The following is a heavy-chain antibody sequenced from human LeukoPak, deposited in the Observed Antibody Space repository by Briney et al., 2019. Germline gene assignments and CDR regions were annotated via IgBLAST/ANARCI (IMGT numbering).Heavy chain of an antibody. CDR1: GFTFSSYA. CDR3: AKDQGYPLGFDY. J-gene: IGHJ4*02. CDR2: ISGSGGST. V-gene: IGHV3-23*01. D-gene: IGHD5-12*01. Sequence: GGSLRLSCAASGFTFSSYAMSWVRQAPGKGLEWVSAISGSGGSTYYADSVKGRLTISRDNSKNTLYLQMNSLRAEDTAVYYCAKDQGYPLGFDYWGQGTLVTVSS.